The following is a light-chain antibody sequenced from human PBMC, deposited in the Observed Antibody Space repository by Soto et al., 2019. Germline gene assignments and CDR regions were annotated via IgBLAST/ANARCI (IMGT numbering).Light chain of an antibody. CDR2: DAS. Sequence: DIQMTQSPPILSASVGDRVTITCRASQSISTFLAWYQQKPGKAPKLLIYDASSLQSGVPSRFSGSGSGTEFTLTISSLQPDDFATYYCQQYITYSRTFGQGTKVDIK. J-gene: IGKJ1*01. CDR1: QSISTF. V-gene: IGKV1-5*01. CDR3: QQYITYSRT.